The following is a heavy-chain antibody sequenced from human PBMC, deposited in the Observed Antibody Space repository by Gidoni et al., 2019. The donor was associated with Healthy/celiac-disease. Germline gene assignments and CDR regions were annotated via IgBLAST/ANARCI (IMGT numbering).Heavy chain of an antibody. D-gene: IGHD3-9*01. CDR3: ARDPYDILTGYYLDY. Sequence: EMQLVESGGGLVKPGGSLRLSCAASGFTFSSYSMNWVRQAPGKGLEWVSSISSSSSYIYYADSVKGRFTISRDNAKNSLYLQMNSLRAEDTAVYYCARDPYDILTGYYLDYWGQGTLVTVSS. CDR1: GFTFSSYS. V-gene: IGHV3-21*01. J-gene: IGHJ4*02. CDR2: ISSSSSYI.